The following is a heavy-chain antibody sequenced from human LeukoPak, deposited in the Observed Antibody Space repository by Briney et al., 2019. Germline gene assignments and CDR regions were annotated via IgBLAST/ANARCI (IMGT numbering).Heavy chain of an antibody. CDR3: AKGLHYKCNGMDV. CDR2: ISCDGSNK. V-gene: IGHV3-30*04. D-gene: IGHD3-10*01. Sequence: GGSLRLSCAASGFTFSSYTMHWVRQAPGKGLEWVSVISCDGSNKYYADSVKGRFTISRDNSKNTLYLQMNSLRAEDTAVYYCAKGLHYKCNGMDVWGQGTTGTDSS. J-gene: IGHJ6*02. CDR1: GFTFSSYT.